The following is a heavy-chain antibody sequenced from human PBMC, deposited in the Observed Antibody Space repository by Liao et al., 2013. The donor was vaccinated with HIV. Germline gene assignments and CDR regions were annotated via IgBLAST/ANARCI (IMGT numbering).Heavy chain of an antibody. CDR3: ARGTPEGYYFDS. CDR2: ITHRGST. J-gene: IGHJ4*02. V-gene: IGHV4-30-4*08. Sequence: QVQLQESGPGLVKPSQTLSLTCSVSGASVSSGDYYWSWIRQPPGKGLEWTAEITHRGSTNYNPSLKSRVTISLDTSKKQFSLKLSSATAADTAVYYCARGTPEGYYFDSWGQGTLVTVSS. D-gene: IGHD2-15*01. CDR1: GASVSSGDYY.